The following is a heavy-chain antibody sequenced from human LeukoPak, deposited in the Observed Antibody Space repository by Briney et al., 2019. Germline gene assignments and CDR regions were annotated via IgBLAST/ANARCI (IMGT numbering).Heavy chain of an antibody. V-gene: IGHV3-7*01. J-gene: IGHJ4*02. Sequence: GGSLTLSCAASGFTFSTYWMSWVRQAPGKGLEWVANIKQDGSEKYYVDSVKGRFTLSRDNAKNSLYLQMNSLRAEDTAMYYCARDSAGNDYWGQGTLVTVSS. CDR3: ARDSAGNDY. CDR2: IKQDGSEK. D-gene: IGHD6-13*01. CDR1: GFTFSTYW.